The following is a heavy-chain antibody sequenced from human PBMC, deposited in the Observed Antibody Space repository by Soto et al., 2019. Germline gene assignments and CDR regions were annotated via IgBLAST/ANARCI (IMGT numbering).Heavy chain of an antibody. V-gene: IGHV1-69*02. Sequence: QVQLVQSGAEVKKPGSSVKVSCKASGGTFSSYTISWVRQAPGQGLEWMGRIIPILGIANYAQKFQGRVTITADKSTSTAYMELSSLRSEDTAVYYCARGNGDYDAFDIWGQGTMVTVSS. CDR2: IIPILGIA. CDR1: GGTFSSYT. CDR3: ARGNGDYDAFDI. D-gene: IGHD4-17*01. J-gene: IGHJ3*02.